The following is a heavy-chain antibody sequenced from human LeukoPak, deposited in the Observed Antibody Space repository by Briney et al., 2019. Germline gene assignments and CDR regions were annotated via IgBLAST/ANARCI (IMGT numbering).Heavy chain of an antibody. V-gene: IGHV3-23*01. CDR2: ISGSGGST. D-gene: IGHD3-10*01. CDR1: GFTFSSYA. Sequence: GGSLRLSCAASGFTFSSYAMSWVRQAPGKGLEWVSAISGSGGSTYYADSVKGRFTISRDNSKNTLYLQMNSLGAEDTAVYYCAKSPRNILWFGELYYWGQGTLVTVSS. CDR3: AKSPRNILWFGELYY. J-gene: IGHJ4*02.